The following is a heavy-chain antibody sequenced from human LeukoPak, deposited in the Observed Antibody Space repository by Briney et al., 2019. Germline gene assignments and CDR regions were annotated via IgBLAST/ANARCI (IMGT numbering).Heavy chain of an antibody. CDR2: IKSKTDGGTT. J-gene: IGHJ6*02. V-gene: IGHV3-15*01. CDR1: GFTFSKAW. D-gene: IGHD3-22*01. CDR3: TTDESYDSSGYYLYYYYYYGMDV. Sequence: GGSLRLSCAASGFTFSKAWMSWVRQAPGKGLEWVGRIKSKTDGGTTDYAAPVKGRFTISRDDSKNTLYLQMNSLKTEDTAVYYCTTDESYDSSGYYLYYYYYYGMDVWGQGTTVTVSS.